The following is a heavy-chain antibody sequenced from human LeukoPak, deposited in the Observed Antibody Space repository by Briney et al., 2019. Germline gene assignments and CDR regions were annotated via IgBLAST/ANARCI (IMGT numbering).Heavy chain of an antibody. CDR1: GGSISSSSYY. J-gene: IGHJ4*02. V-gene: IGHV4-39*07. Sequence: SSETLSLTCTVSGGSISSSSYYWGWIRQPPGKGLEWIGSIYYSGTTNYNPSLKSRVAISVDTSKNQFSLKLSSVTAADTAVYSRARHRSTPYYFDYWGQGALVTVSS. CDR3: ARHRSTPYYFDY. CDR2: IYYSGTT. D-gene: IGHD2-2*01.